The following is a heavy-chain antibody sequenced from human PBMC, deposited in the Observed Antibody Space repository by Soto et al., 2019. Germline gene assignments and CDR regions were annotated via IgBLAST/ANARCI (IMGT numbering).Heavy chain of an antibody. CDR2: IYYSGST. CDR3: ARIKMVYAIFPGYYYGMDV. Sequence: SETLPHTCTVSGGSIRSSIYYCGWIRQPPGKGLEWIGSIYYSGSTYYTPSLKSRVTISVDTSKNQFSLKLSSVTAADTAVYYCARIKMVYAIFPGYYYGMDVWGQGTTVT. V-gene: IGHV4-39*01. J-gene: IGHJ6*02. D-gene: IGHD2-8*01. CDR1: GGSIRSSIYY.